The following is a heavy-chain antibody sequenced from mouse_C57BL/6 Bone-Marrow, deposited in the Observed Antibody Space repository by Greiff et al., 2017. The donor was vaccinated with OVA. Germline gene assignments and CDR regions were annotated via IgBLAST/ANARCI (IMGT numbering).Heavy chain of an antibody. CDR2: IRLKSDNYAT. Sequence: DVKLVESGGGLVQPGGSMKLSCVASGFTFSNYWMNWVRQSPEKGLEWVAQIRLKSDNYATHYAESVKGRFTISRDDSKSSVYLQMNNLRAEDTGIYYCTAQATFFAYWGQGTLVTVSA. D-gene: IGHD3-2*02. J-gene: IGHJ3*01. CDR1: GFTFSNYW. V-gene: IGHV6-3*01. CDR3: TAQATFFAY.